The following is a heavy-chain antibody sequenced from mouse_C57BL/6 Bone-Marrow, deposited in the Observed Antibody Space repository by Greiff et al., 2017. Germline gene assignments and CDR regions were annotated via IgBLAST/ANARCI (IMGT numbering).Heavy chain of an antibody. CDR1: GYTFTSYW. J-gene: IGHJ2*01. CDR3: AREGYSGDFDY. V-gene: IGHV1-69*01. D-gene: IGHD2-12*01. CDR2: IDPSDSYT. Sequence: QVQLQQSGAELVMPGASVKLSCKASGYTFTSYWMHWVKQRPGQGLEWIGEIDPSDSYTNYNQKFKGKSTLTVDKSSSTAYMQLSSLTSEDSAVYYCAREGYSGDFDYWGQGTTLTVSS.